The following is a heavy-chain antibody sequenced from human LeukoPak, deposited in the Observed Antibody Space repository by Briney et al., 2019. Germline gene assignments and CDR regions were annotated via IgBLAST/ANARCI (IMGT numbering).Heavy chain of an antibody. V-gene: IGHV1-2*02. Sequence: ASVKVSCKASGYTFTGYYMHWVRQAPGQGLEWMGWINPNSGGTNYAQKFRGRVTMTRDTSISTAYMELSRLRSDDTAVYYCAREKYSSGRGGWFDPWGQGTLVTVSS. D-gene: IGHD6-19*01. J-gene: IGHJ5*02. CDR2: INPNSGGT. CDR3: AREKYSSGRGGWFDP. CDR1: GYTFTGYY.